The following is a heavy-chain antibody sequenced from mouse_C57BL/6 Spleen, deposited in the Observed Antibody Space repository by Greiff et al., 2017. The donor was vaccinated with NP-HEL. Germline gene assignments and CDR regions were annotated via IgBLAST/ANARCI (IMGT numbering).Heavy chain of an antibody. CDR1: GYTFTSYW. D-gene: IGHD2-14*01. CDR3: ARVYRSDDYYAMDY. Sequence: QVQLQQSGAELAKPGASVKLSCKASGYTFTSYWMHWVKQRPGQGLEWLGYINPSSGYTKYNQKFKDKATLTADKSSSTAYMQLSSLTYEDAAVYYCARVYRSDDYYAMDYWGQGTSVTVAS. CDR2: INPSSGYT. V-gene: IGHV1-7*01. J-gene: IGHJ4*01.